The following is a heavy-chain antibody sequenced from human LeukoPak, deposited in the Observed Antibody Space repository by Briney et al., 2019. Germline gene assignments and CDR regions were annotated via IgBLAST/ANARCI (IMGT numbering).Heavy chain of an antibody. Sequence: GGSLRLSCSASGFTFNRFYLHWVRKAPGKGLEFVSHISSNGATTYYADSVKGRFTISRDNSKNTLYLQMNSLRAEDTAVYYATNGDYDYWGQGTLVTVSS. D-gene: IGHD4-17*01. J-gene: IGHJ4*02. CDR3: TNGDYDY. CDR1: GFTFNRFY. V-gene: IGHV3-64*04. CDR2: ISSNGATT.